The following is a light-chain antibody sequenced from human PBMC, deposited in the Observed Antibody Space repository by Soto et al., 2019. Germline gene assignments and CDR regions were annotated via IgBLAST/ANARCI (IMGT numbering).Light chain of an antibody. Sequence: QMTQSPSSLSASVGGRVTITCRARQSISRYFNWYQLQLGKAPNRLIYVASSLQSAVSSRFSGSRSGTDFTLSITSLPPEDVATYYYQRRYGTPITFCQGTRLEIK. CDR2: VAS. J-gene: IGKJ5*01. CDR1: QSISRY. CDR3: QRRYGTPIT. V-gene: IGKV1-39*01.